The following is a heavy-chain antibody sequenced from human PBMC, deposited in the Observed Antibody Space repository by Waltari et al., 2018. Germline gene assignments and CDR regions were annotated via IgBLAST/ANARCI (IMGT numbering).Heavy chain of an antibody. CDR1: GGSISSSSYY. CDR2: IYYSGVT. V-gene: IGHV4-39*01. Sequence: QLQLQESGPGLVKPSETLSLTCTVSGGSISSSSYYWGWIRQPPGKGLEWIGSIYYSGVTYVNPALMDRVAISVASSKNQSSLKLSSVTAADTAVYYCARRGLGGWFDPWGQGTLVTVSS. D-gene: IGHD3-16*01. CDR3: ARRGLGGWFDP. J-gene: IGHJ5*02.